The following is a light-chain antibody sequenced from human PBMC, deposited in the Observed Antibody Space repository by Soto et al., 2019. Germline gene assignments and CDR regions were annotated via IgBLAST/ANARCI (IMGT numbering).Light chain of an antibody. CDR1: QSISNW. V-gene: IGKV1-5*03. J-gene: IGKJ1*01. Sequence: DIQITQSPSTLSASVGDRVTITCRASQSISNWLAWYQQKPGKAPKLLIYKASSLESGVPSRFTGSGSGTEFTLTISSLQPDDFATYYCQQYDTYWTFGQGTKVEIK. CDR3: QQYDTYWT. CDR2: KAS.